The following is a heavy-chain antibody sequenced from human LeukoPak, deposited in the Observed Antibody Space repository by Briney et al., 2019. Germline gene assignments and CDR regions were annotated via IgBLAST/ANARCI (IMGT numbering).Heavy chain of an antibody. CDR1: GGSISSGGYY. CDR2: IYHSGST. D-gene: IGHD3-22*01. CDR3: ARGDTYYYDSSGYSRRYAFHI. V-gene: IGHV4-30-2*01. J-gene: IGHJ3*02. Sequence: SQTLSLTCTVSGGSISSGGYYWSWIRQPPGKGLEWIGYIYHSGSTYYNPSLKSRVTISVDRSKNQFSLKLSSVTAADTAVYYCARGDTYYYDSSGYSRRYAFHIWGQGTMVTVSS.